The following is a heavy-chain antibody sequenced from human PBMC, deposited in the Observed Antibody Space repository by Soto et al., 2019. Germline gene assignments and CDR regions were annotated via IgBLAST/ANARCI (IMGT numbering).Heavy chain of an antibody. D-gene: IGHD6-13*01. Sequence: GGSLRLSCAASGFTFCSYGMHWVRQAPGKGLEWVAVISYDGSNKYYADSVKGRFTISRDNSKNTLFLQMGSLRAEDMAVYYCARGHSSSWYSFDYWGQGTLVTVSS. CDR3: ARGHSSSWYSFDY. CDR2: ISYDGSNK. V-gene: IGHV3-30*03. CDR1: GFTFCSYG. J-gene: IGHJ4*02.